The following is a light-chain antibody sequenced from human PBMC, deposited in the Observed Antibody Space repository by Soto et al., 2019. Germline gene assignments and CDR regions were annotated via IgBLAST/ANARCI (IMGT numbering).Light chain of an antibody. CDR1: SSDIGAYKF. J-gene: IGLJ2*01. Sequence: QSALTQPPSASGSPGQSVAISCTGTSSDIGAYKFVSWYQQHPGKAPKLIIYEVSIRPSGVPDRFSGSKSGNTASLTVSELLAEDEADYYCSLYVGTNSVVFGGGTKVTVL. CDR3: SLYVGTNSVV. CDR2: EVS. V-gene: IGLV2-8*01.